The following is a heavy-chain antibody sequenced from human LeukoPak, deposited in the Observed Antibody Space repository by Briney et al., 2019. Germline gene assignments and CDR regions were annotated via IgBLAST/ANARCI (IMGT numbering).Heavy chain of an antibody. CDR2: ISAYNGST. CDR3: ARFPAGWGGSASNTYYFDY. CDR1: GYTFTSYG. Sequence: GASVKVSCKASGYTFTSYGISWVRQAPGQGLEWMGWISAYNGSTSYAQKFQGRVTMTRDTSTSTVYMELSSLRSEDTAVYYCARFPAGWGGSASNTYYFDYWGQGTLVTVSS. J-gene: IGHJ4*02. V-gene: IGHV1-18*01. D-gene: IGHD3-16*01.